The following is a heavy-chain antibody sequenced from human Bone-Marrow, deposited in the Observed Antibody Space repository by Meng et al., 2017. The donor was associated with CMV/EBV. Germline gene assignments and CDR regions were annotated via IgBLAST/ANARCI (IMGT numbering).Heavy chain of an antibody. CDR2: INTITGDP. J-gene: IGHJ4*02. Sequence: QVQLVQSWSELKQPGASGKDSCRPSGNTFTSYARNWVRQAPGQGLEWMGWINTITGDPTYAQGFTGRFVFSLDTSVSTAYLQISSLKTDDTAVYYCARGSLEADEDPGWGQGTLVTVSS. V-gene: IGHV7-4-1*02. D-gene: IGHD6-13*01. CDR3: ARGSLEADEDPG. CDR1: GNTFTSYA.